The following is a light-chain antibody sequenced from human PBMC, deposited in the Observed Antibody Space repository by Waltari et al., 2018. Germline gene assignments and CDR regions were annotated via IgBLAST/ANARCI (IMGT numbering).Light chain of an antibody. CDR3: QQRRNWPLT. CDR2: DAS. V-gene: IGKV3-11*01. Sequence: SCRASQSVGTYLAWYQQRPGQSPRLLIYDASYRATGIPARFSGSGSETHFTLTISSLQPEDFAVYYCQQRRNWPLTFGGGTRVQI. CDR1: QSVGTY. J-gene: IGKJ4*01.